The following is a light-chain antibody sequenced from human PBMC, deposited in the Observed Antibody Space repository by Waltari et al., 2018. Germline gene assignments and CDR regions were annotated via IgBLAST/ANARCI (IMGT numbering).Light chain of an antibody. CDR3: YSTEPGDNYRGV. V-gene: IGLV3-10*01. CDR1: ALTRKY. J-gene: IGLJ3*02. Sequence: SYELTQSPSVPVSPGQTVRITCSGDALTRKYVLWYQQKSGQAPVLLIYEDTKRPSGIPERFSGSSSGTVATLTLTGAQVDDDADYYCYSTEPGDNYRGVFAGGTKLTVL. CDR2: EDT.